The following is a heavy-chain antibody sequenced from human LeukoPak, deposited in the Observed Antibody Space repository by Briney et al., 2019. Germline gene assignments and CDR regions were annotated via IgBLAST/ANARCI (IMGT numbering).Heavy chain of an antibody. V-gene: IGHV3-11*04. CDR3: VRVKGSYFDY. D-gene: IGHD2-15*01. CDR2: ISSSGSAI. Sequence: GGSLRLSCAASGFTFSDYYMSWIRQAPGKELEWVSYISSSGSAIYYVDSVKGRFTVSRDNAKNSLFLQMNSPRAEDTAVYYCVRVKGSYFDYWGQGALATVSS. J-gene: IGHJ4*02. CDR1: GFTFSDYY.